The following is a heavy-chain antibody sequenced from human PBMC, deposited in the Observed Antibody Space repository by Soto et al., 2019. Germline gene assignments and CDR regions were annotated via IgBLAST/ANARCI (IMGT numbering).Heavy chain of an antibody. J-gene: IGHJ6*02. CDR2: INPNSGGT. CDR3: ARDMMVVAGRRYYYYGMDV. D-gene: IGHD2-15*01. CDR1: GYTFTGHY. V-gene: IGHV1-2*02. Sequence: ASVKVSCKASGYTFTGHYMHWVRQAPGQGLEWMGWINPNSGGTNYAQKLQGRVTMTRDTSISTAYMELSRLRSDDTAVYYCARDMMVVAGRRYYYYGMDVWGQGTTVTVSS.